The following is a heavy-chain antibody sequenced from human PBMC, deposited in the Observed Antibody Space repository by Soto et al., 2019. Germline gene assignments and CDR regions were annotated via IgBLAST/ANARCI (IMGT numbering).Heavy chain of an antibody. CDR2: ISGSGNYT. D-gene: IGHD4-4*01. CDR1: GFTFSSYS. J-gene: IGHJ4*02. V-gene: IGHV3-21*01. Sequence: EVQLVESGGGLVKPGGSLRLSCAASGFTFSSYSMNWVRQAPGKGLEWVSSISGSGNYTHYADFLRGRFTISRVNAKTSLYLQMNSLRAEDTAVYYCAREGINNYNEYYFDSWGQGTVVTVSS. CDR3: AREGINNYNEYYFDS.